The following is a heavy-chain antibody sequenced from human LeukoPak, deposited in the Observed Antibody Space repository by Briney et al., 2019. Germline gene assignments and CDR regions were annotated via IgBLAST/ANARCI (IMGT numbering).Heavy chain of an antibody. Sequence: GGSLRLSCAASGFTVSSNYMSWVRQAPGKGLEWVSVIYSGGSTYYADSVKGRFTISRDNSKNTLYLQMNSLRAEDTAVYYCARSGGYSGHDLDFDYWGQGTLVTVSS. D-gene: IGHD5-12*01. J-gene: IGHJ4*02. CDR1: GFTVSSNY. CDR2: IYSGGST. V-gene: IGHV3-53*01. CDR3: ARSGGYSGHDLDFDY.